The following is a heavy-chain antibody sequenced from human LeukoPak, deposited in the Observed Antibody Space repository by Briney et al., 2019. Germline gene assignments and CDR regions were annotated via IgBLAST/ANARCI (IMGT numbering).Heavy chain of an antibody. CDR1: GGSISSSSYY. J-gene: IGHJ4*02. CDR2: IYYSGST. Sequence: SETLSLSCTVSGGSISSSSYYWGWIRQPPGKGLEWIGSIYYSGSTYYNPSLKSRVTISVDTSKNQFSLKLSSVTAADTAVYYCASYGDFWGGYWGQGTLVTVSS. CDR3: ASYGDFWGGY. D-gene: IGHD4-17*01. V-gene: IGHV4-39*07.